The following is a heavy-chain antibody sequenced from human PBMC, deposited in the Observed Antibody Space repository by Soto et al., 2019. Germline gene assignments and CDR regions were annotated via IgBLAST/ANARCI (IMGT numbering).Heavy chain of an antibody. Sequence: QVQLVESGGDLVKPGGSLRLSCAASGFTFSDYYMSWIRQAPGKGLEWVSYISSSGSPKYYADSVKGRFIISRDNAQNSLYLQMNSLRAEDMAVYYCAREKHGYYGSDDAFDTWGQGTMVTVSS. CDR1: GFTFSDYY. CDR2: ISSSGSPK. V-gene: IGHV3-11*01. D-gene: IGHD3-10*01. J-gene: IGHJ3*02. CDR3: AREKHGYYGSDDAFDT.